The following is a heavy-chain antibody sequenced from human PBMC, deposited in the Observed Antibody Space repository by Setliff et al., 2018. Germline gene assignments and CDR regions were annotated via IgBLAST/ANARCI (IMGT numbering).Heavy chain of an antibody. D-gene: IGHD4-17*01. CDR2: IIPVLGMT. Sequence: GASVKVSCKASGDPFNAYGVSWVRQAPGQGLEWMGAIIPVLGMTDYAQKFQGRLTITADQSTTTVYMELSSLRFDDTALYHCARGPSPTVTPSRLIYFYHMDVWGTGTTVTVSS. V-gene: IGHV1-69*10. J-gene: IGHJ6*03. CDR1: GDPFNAYG. CDR3: ARGPSPTVTPSRLIYFYHMDV.